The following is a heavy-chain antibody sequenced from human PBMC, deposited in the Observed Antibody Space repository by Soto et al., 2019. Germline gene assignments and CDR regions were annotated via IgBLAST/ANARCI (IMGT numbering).Heavy chain of an antibody. CDR2: INAGNGNT. V-gene: IGHV1-3*01. Sequence: ASVKVSCKASGYTFTSYAMHWLRQAPGQRLEWMGWINAGNGNTKYSQKFQGRVTITRDTSASTAYMELSSLRSEDTAVYYCARDIRGPDCSGGSCFLYYYMDVWGKGTTVTVSS. D-gene: IGHD2-15*01. J-gene: IGHJ6*03. CDR1: GYTFTSYA. CDR3: ARDIRGPDCSGGSCFLYYYMDV.